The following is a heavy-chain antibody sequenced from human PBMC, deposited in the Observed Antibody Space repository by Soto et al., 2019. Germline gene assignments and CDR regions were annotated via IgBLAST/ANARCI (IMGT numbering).Heavy chain of an antibody. V-gene: IGHV3-30*02. CDR3: AKGWSPPIGYYYYGMDV. D-gene: IGHD2-15*01. CDR2: IWYDGSNK. Sequence: HPGGSLRLSCAASGFTFSSYGMHWVRQAPGKGLEWVAVIWYDGSNKYYADSVKGRFTISRDNSKNTLYLQMNSLRAEDTAVYYCAKGWSPPIGYYYYGMDVWGQGTTVTVSS. CDR1: GFTFSSYG. J-gene: IGHJ6*02.